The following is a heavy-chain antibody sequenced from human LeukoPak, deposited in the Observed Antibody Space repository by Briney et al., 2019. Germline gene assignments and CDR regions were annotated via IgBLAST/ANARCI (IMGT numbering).Heavy chain of an antibody. Sequence: GGSLRLSCAASGFTFSSYWMSWVRQAPGKGLEWVANIKQDGSEKYYVDSVKGRFTISRDNAKNSLYLQMNSLRAEDTAVYYCARDEGRHSSSWFDEYFRHWGQGTLVTVSA. V-gene: IGHV3-7*01. D-gene: IGHD6-13*01. CDR3: ARDEGRHSSSWFDEYFRH. J-gene: IGHJ1*01. CDR2: IKQDGSEK. CDR1: GFTFSSYW.